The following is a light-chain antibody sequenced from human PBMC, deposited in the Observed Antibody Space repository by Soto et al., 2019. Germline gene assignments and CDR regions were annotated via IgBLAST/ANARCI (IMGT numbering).Light chain of an antibody. CDR2: DVS. V-gene: IGLV2-14*01. CDR3: SSYTISSTPVV. Sequence: QSALTQPASVSGSPGQSITSSCTGTSSDVGGYNYVSWYQQHPGKAPKIMIYDVSNRPSGVSNRFSGSKSGNTASLTISGLQAEDEADYYCSSYTISSTPVVFGGGTKLTVL. J-gene: IGLJ2*01. CDR1: SSDVGGYNY.